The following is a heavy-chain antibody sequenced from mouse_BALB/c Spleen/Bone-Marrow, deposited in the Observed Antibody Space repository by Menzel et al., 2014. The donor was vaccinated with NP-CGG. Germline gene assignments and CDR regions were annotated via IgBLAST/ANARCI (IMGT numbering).Heavy chain of an antibody. CDR3: ARDGYGNSD. V-gene: IGHV5-9-4*01. J-gene: IGHJ3*01. D-gene: IGHD1-1*01. CDR2: ISSGGSYT. Sequence: EVMLVESGGGLVKPGGSLKLSCAAPGFTFSTYAMSWVRQSPEKRLEWVAEISSGGSYTYYPDTVTGRFTISRDNAKNTLYLEMSSLRSEDTAMYYCARDGYGNSDWGQGTLVTVSA. CDR1: GFTFSTYA.